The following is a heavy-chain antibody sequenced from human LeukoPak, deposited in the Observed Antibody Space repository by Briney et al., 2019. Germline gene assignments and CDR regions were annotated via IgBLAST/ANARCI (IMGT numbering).Heavy chain of an antibody. CDR1: GYTFTNYG. CDR2: ISGYNGNT. V-gene: IGHV1-18*01. CDR3: ARMAYDILTGYFQANWFGP. D-gene: IGHD3-9*01. Sequence: ASVKVSCKASGYTFTNYGISWVRQAPGQGLEWMGWISGYNGNTKNVQKFRGRVTMTTDTSTSTAYMELRSLRSDDTAVYYCARMAYDILTGYFQANWFGPWGQGTLVTVSS. J-gene: IGHJ5*02.